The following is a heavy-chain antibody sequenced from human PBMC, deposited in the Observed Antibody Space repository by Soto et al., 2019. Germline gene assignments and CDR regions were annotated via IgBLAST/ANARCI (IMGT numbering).Heavy chain of an antibody. CDR1: GFSFSDYA. D-gene: IGHD3-22*01. Sequence: EVHLLESGGALVQPGGSLTLSCAASGFSFSDYAMSWVRQAPGKGLEWVSSISRTGDSAYYADSVKGRFAISRDRSKNRLSLKMKSLRVEDTAVYYCAKGPDGSGYYHNWFDSWGQGTLITVSS. CDR3: AKGPDGSGYYHNWFDS. J-gene: IGHJ5*01. CDR2: ISRTGDSA. V-gene: IGHV3-23*01.